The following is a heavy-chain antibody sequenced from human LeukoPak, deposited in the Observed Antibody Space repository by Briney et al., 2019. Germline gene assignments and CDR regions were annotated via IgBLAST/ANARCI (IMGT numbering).Heavy chain of an antibody. CDR1: GGSVSDYY. D-gene: IGHD5-18*01. J-gene: IGHJ4*02. Sequence: PSETLSLTCTVSGGSVSDYYWSWIRQSPGKGLEWIGYIYYTGTSYNPSLKSRVTISVDTSKNQFSLKLSSVTAADTALYYCARENGYRYDYWGQGTLVTVSS. CDR2: IYYTGT. CDR3: ARENGYRYDY. V-gene: IGHV4-59*02.